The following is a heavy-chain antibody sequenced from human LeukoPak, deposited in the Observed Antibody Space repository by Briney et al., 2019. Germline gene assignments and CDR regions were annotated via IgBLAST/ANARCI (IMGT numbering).Heavy chain of an antibody. Sequence: SETLSLTCTVSGGSISSSSYYWGWIRQPPGKGLEWIGSIYYSGSTYYNPSLKSRVTISVDTSKNQFSLKLSSVTAADTAVYYCRAWLQLRALRDYWGQGTLVTLSS. V-gene: IGHV4-39*07. CDR1: GGSISSSSYY. CDR2: IYYSGST. CDR3: RAWLQLRALRDY. J-gene: IGHJ4*02. D-gene: IGHD5-24*01.